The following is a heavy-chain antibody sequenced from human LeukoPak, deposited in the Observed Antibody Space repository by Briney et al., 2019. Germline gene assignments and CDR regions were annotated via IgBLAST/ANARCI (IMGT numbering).Heavy chain of an antibody. CDR1: GFTFSSYG. Sequence: GGSLRLSCAASGFTFSSYGMHWVRQAPGKGLEWVAVISYDGSNKYYADSVKGRFTISRDNSKNTLYLQMNSLRAEDTAVYYCAKGEWLSIDYGGQGTLVTVSS. J-gene: IGHJ4*02. CDR2: ISYDGSNK. D-gene: IGHD3-3*01. CDR3: AKGEWLSIDY. V-gene: IGHV3-30*18.